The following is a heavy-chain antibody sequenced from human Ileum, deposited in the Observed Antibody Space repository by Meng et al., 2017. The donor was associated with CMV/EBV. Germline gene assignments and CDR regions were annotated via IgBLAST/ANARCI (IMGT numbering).Heavy chain of an antibody. CDR2: IGRSGDST. V-gene: IGHV3-23*01. CDR1: GFTLSTFA. D-gene: IGHD3-10*01. Sequence: GGSLRLSCIASGFTLSTFAMNWVRQAPGKGPEWVSGIGRSGDSTYYADSVKGRFTISRDNSRNTLYLQMNSLRAEDTAVYYCATLGFSGVDYWGQGTLVTVSS. CDR3: ATLGFSGVDY. J-gene: IGHJ4*02.